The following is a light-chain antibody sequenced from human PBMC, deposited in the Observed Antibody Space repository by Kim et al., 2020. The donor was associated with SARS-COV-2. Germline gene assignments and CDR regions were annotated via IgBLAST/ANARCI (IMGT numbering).Light chain of an antibody. CDR3: QQHGSSFT. J-gene: IGKJ3*01. V-gene: IGKV3-20*01. CDR2: GAS. CDR1: QSVSSSY. Sequence: LSPGERATPSCRASQSVSSSYLAWYQQKPGQAPRLLIYGASSRATGIPDRFSGSGSGTDFTLTISGLEPVDFAVYYCQQHGSSFTFGPGTKVDIK.